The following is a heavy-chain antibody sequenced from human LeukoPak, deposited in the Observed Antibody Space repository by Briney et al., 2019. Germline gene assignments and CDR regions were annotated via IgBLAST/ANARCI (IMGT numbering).Heavy chain of an antibody. CDR3: ARDETNGFDS. V-gene: IGHV3-21*01. D-gene: IGHD1-14*01. CDR1: GFTLSNYN. Sequence: GGSLRLSCGASGFTLSNYNMNWVRQAPGEGLEWVSSINSRSTYIFYADSVMGRFTISRDNAKNSLFLQMNSLRAEDTAVYYCARDETNGFDSWGQGTLVTVSS. J-gene: IGHJ5*01. CDR2: INSRSTYI.